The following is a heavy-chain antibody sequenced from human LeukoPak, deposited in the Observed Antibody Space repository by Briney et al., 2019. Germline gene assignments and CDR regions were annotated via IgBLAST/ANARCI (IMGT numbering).Heavy chain of an antibody. CDR1: GYTFTSYD. CDR3: ARDASAPGVVAVPAASYNWFDP. D-gene: IGHD2-2*01. CDR2: MNPNSGNT. J-gene: IGHJ5*02. V-gene: IGHV1-8*01. Sequence: ASVKVSCKASGYTFTSYDINWVRQATGQGLEWMGWMNPNSGNTGYAQKFQGRVTMTRDTSISTAYMELSRLRSDDTAVYYCARDASAPGVVAVPAASYNWFDPWGQGTLVTVSS.